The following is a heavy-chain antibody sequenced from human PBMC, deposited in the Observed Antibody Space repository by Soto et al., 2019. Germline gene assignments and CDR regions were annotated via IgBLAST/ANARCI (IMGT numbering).Heavy chain of an antibody. CDR2: TNPNSGNT. CDR1: GYTFTSYD. CDR3: ARNPLSSSWSYYYYGMDV. J-gene: IGHJ6*02. D-gene: IGHD6-13*01. Sequence: QVQLVQSGAEVKKPGASVKVSCKASGYTFTSYDINWVRQATGQGLEWMGWTNPNSGNTGYAQKFQGRVTMTRNTYISTAYMELSSLRSEDTAVYYCARNPLSSSWSYYYYGMDVWGQGTTVTVSS. V-gene: IGHV1-8*01.